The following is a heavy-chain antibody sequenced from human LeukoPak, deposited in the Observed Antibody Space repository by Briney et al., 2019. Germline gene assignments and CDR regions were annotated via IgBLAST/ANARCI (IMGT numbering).Heavy chain of an antibody. CDR3: ASADYDDYYIDF. V-gene: IGHV4-59*01. CDR1: GGSISSYY. D-gene: IGHD4-17*01. J-gene: IGHJ4*02. Sequence: PSATLSPTCTVAGGSISSYYWSWIRQPPGKGLEWIGYIYYSGMTNYNPSLKSRVTISLDTSKNQFSLKLSSVTAADTAVYYCASADYDDYYIDFWGQGTLVTVSS. CDR2: IYYSGMT.